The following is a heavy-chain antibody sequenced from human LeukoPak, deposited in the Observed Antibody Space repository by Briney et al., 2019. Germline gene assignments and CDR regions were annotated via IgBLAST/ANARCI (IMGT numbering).Heavy chain of an antibody. D-gene: IGHD1-7*01. CDR1: GGSVSSGSYY. CDR2: IYYSGST. Sequence: KPSETLSLTCTVSGGSVSSGSYYWSWIRQPPGKGLEWIGYIYYSGSTNYNPSLKSRVTISVDTSMNQFSLKLSSVTAADTAVYYCARDRKLLYYYYGMDVWGQGTTVTVSS. J-gene: IGHJ6*02. CDR3: ARDRKLLYYYYGMDV. V-gene: IGHV4-61*01.